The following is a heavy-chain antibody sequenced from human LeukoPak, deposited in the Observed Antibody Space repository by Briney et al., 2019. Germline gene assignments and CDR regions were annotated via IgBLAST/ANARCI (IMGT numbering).Heavy chain of an antibody. CDR3: ARGRVWLAYGNPYWFDP. CDR1: GGSFSGYY. V-gene: IGHV4-34*01. Sequence: PSETLSLTCAVYGGSFSGYYWSWIRQPPGKGLEWIGEINHSGSTNYNPSLKSRVTISVDTSKNQFSPKLSSVTAADTAVYYCARGRVWLAYGNPYWFDPWGQGTLVTVSS. J-gene: IGHJ5*02. D-gene: IGHD6-19*01. CDR2: INHSGST.